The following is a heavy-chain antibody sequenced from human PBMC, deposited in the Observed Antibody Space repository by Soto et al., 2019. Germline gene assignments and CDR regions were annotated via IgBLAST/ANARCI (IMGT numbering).Heavy chain of an antibody. CDR2: ISSSSSYI. D-gene: IGHD6-6*01. CDR3: ARQSLAAPTGLDY. Sequence: EVQLVESGGGLVKPGGSLRLSCAASGFTFSSYSMNWVRQAPGKGLEWVSSISSSSSYIYYADSVKGRFTISRDNAKNSLYLQMNSLRAEDTAVYYCARQSLAAPTGLDYWGQGTLVTVSS. CDR1: GFTFSSYS. V-gene: IGHV3-21*01. J-gene: IGHJ4*02.